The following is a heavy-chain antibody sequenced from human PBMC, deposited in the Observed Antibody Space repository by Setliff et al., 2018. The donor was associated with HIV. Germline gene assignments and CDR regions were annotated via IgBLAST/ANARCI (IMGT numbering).Heavy chain of an antibody. D-gene: IGHD2-21*02. V-gene: IGHV4-34*01. CDR2: INRSGST. J-gene: IGHJ5*02. CDR3: ASAGPYCGDDCPYNWLTP. CDR1: GGSLSGHF. Sequence: SETLSLTCAVYGGSLSGHFWSWIRQPPGKGLEWIGEINRSGSTNYNSSLKSRVTMSVDTSKRQFSLKLASVTAADTAVYYCASAGPYCGDDCPYNWLTPWGQGTLVTVSS.